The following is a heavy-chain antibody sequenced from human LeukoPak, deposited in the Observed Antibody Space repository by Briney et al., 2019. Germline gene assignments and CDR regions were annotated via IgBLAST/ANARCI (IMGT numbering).Heavy chain of an antibody. V-gene: IGHV4-4*02. Sequence: SEALSLTCAVSGGSISSSNWWSWVRQPPGKGLEWIGEIYHSGSTNYNPSLKSRVTISVDKSKNQFSLKLSSVTAADTAVYYCASQVYDYVWGSSSIDYWGQGTLVTVSS. D-gene: IGHD3-16*01. CDR1: GGSISSSNW. CDR2: IYHSGST. J-gene: IGHJ4*02. CDR3: ASQVYDYVWGSSSIDY.